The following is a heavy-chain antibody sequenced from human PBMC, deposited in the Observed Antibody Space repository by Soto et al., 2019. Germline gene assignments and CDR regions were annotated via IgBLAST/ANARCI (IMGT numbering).Heavy chain of an antibody. CDR2: IYYSGST. J-gene: IGHJ4*02. CDR3: ARSGSGSGWL. Sequence: QVQLQESGPGLVKPSETLSLTCTVSGGSVSSGRFDWSWIRQPPGKGLEWIGYIYYSGSTKYNSSLRRRVNISVDTSKDQFSLKLTSVTAADTAGYYCARSGSGSGWLGGQGTLVTVSS. CDR1: GGSVSSGRFD. V-gene: IGHV4-61*01. D-gene: IGHD6-19*01.